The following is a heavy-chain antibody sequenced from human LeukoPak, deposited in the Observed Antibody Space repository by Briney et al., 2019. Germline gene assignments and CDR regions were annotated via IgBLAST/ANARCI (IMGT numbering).Heavy chain of an antibody. CDR2: IIPILGIA. J-gene: IGHJ4*02. CDR3: ARDHAQWFGELRALDY. CDR1: GGTFSSYA. V-gene: IGHV1-69*04. Sequence: SVKVSCKASGGTFSSYAISWVRQAPGQGLEWMGRIIPILGIASYAQKFQGRVTITADKSTSTAYMELSSLRSEDTAVYYCARDHAQWFGELRALDYWGQGTLVTVSS. D-gene: IGHD3-10*01.